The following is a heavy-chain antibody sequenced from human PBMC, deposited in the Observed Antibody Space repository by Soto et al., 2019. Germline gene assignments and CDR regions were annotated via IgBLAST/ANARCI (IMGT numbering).Heavy chain of an antibody. CDR1: GGSISNYY. D-gene: IGHD1-26*01. CDR2: IYYSGST. Sequence: QVQLQESGPGLVKPSETLSLTCTVSGGSISNYYWSWIRQPPGKRLEWIGYIYYSGSTTYNPSLKSRVTISVDASKNQFSLNLGSVTAADTAVYYCARQAWEIATYYLGYWGQGNLVTVSS. V-gene: IGHV4-59*12. CDR3: ARQAWEIATYYLGY. J-gene: IGHJ4*02.